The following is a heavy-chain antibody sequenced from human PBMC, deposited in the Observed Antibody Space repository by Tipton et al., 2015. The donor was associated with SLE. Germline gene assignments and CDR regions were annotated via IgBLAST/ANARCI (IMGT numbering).Heavy chain of an antibody. CDR3: TRGIDPGSSRISDY. J-gene: IGHJ4*02. D-gene: IGHD2-15*01. V-gene: IGHV3-74*01. Sequence: SLRLSCVASGFNFGAYWVHWVRQAPGKGLVWISRTNQDGAIRSYEDSVKGRFIISRDNSKSTLYLQMNNVRVEDTALYYCTRGIDPGSSRISDYWGQGTMVSVSS. CDR2: TNQDGAIR. CDR1: GFNFGAYW.